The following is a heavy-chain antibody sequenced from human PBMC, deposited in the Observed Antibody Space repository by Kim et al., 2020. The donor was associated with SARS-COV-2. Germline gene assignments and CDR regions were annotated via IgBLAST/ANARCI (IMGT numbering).Heavy chain of an antibody. CDR3: AKEPGLYYDILSVYDY. J-gene: IGHJ4*01. CDR1: GFTFDDYA. V-gene: IGHV3-9*01. Sequence: GGSLRLSCAASGFTFDDYAMHWVRQAPGKGLEWVSGISWNSGSIGYADSVKGRFTISRDNAKNSLYLQMNSLRAEDTALYYCAKEPGLYYDILSVYDYGG. D-gene: IGHD3-9*01. CDR2: ISWNSGSI.